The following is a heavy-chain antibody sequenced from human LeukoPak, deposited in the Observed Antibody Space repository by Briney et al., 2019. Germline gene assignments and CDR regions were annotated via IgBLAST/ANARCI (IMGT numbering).Heavy chain of an antibody. J-gene: IGHJ4*02. Sequence: ASVKVSFKASGYTFNTCGISWVRQAAGQGLEWMGWISTYNGDTSYVQNLQGRVTMTTDTSTSTAYMELMSLRSDDTAVYYCLRDEQRPRLTPDYWGQGTLVTVSS. CDR3: LRDEQRPRLTPDY. V-gene: IGHV1-18*01. D-gene: IGHD6-25*01. CDR1: GYTFNTCG. CDR2: ISTYNGDT.